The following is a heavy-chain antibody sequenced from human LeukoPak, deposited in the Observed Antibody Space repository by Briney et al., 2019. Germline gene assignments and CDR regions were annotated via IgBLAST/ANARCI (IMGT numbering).Heavy chain of an antibody. Sequence: SETLSLTCTISGGSVSDYYWSWIRQSPGKGLEWIGYIYHTGSTSYSPSLKSRVTISADTSQNQFSLKLSSVTAADTAVYYCARRSGWFDPWGQGTLVTVSS. V-gene: IGHV4-59*02. J-gene: IGHJ5*02. D-gene: IGHD3-3*01. CDR2: IYHTGST. CDR3: ARRSGWFDP. CDR1: GGSVSDYY.